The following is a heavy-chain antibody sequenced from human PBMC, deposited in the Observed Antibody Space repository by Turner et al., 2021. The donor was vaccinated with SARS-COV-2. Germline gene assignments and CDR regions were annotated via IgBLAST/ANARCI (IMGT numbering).Heavy chain of an antibody. CDR3: ARDHWGNVVVVTANHYYYGMDV. D-gene: IGHD2-21*02. V-gene: IGHV3-30*03. Sequence: QVQLVESGGGVVQPGRSLSLSCAASGFTFSSFGMHWVRQAPGKGLEWVAVISYDGSNKYYDASVKGRFTISRDNSKNTLYLQKNSLRAEDTAVYYCARDHWGNVVVVTANHYYYGMDVWGQGTTVTVSS. J-gene: IGHJ6*02. CDR1: GFTFSSFG. CDR2: ISYDGSNK.